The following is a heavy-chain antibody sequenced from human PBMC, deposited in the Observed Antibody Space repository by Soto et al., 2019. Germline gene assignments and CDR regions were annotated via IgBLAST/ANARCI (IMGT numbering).Heavy chain of an antibody. CDR1: GFTVSSNY. Sequence: EVQLVESGGGLVQPGESLRLSCAASGFTVSSNYMSWVRQAQGKGLEWVSIIYSGRSTYYADCVKGRFTISRDNSKNTLYLQMNSLRADDTAVYYCARESIVGATNTFDYWGQGTLVTVSS. J-gene: IGHJ4*02. CDR2: IYSGRST. CDR3: ARESIVGATNTFDY. V-gene: IGHV3-66*01. D-gene: IGHD1-26*01.